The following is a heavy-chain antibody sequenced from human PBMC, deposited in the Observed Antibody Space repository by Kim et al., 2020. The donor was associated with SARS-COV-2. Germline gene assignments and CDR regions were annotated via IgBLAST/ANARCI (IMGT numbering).Heavy chain of an antibody. CDR2: ISHSGNT. J-gene: IGHJ4*02. CDR1: GSSISSGSY. CDR3: TRRRIYASDY. V-gene: IGHV4-38-2*02. Sequence: SETLSLTCTVSGSSISSGSYCGWSRQPPGKGLEWIGTISHSGNTDYNPSLKSRVTISVDTSKNQFSLKVNSVAAADTAVYYLTRRRIYASDYWSQGTLVTVPS. D-gene: IGHD2-2*01.